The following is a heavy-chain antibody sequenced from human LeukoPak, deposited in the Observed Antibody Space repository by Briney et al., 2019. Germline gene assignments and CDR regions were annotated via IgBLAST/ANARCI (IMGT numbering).Heavy chain of an antibody. J-gene: IGHJ3*02. V-gene: IGHV1-46*01. CDR1: GYTFTSYY. CDR2: INPSGGST. CDR3: ARGPYDSSGPLGAFDI. D-gene: IGHD3-22*01. Sequence: EASVKVSCKASGYTFTSYYMHWVRQAPGQGLEWMGLINPSGGSTSYAQKFQGRVTMTRDMSTSTVYMELSSLRSEDTAVYYCARGPYDSSGPLGAFDIWGQGTVVTVSS.